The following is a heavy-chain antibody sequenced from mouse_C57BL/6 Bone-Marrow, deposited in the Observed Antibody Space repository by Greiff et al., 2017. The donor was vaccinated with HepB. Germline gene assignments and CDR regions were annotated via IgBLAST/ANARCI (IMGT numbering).Heavy chain of an antibody. J-gene: IGHJ4*01. CDR1: GYAFSSSW. Sequence: QVHVKQSGPELVKPGASVKISCKASGYAFSSSWMNWVKQRPGKGLEWIGRIYPGDGDTNYNGKFKGKATLTADKSSSTAYMQLSSLTSEDSAVYFCARGQPYAMDYWGQGTSVTVSS. V-gene: IGHV1-82*01. CDR2: IYPGDGDT. CDR3: ARGQPYAMDY.